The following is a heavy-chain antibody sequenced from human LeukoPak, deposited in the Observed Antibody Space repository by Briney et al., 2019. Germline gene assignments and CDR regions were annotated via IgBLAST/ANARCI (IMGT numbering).Heavy chain of an antibody. V-gene: IGHV3-74*01. D-gene: IGHD1-26*01. J-gene: IGHJ4*02. CDR2: INSDGSST. Sequence: GGSLRLSCAASGFTFSSYWMPWVRQAPGKGLVWVSRINSDGSSTSYADSVKGRFTISRDNAKNTLYLQMNSLRAEDTAVYYCARESSVGAHKAFDYWGQGTLVTVSS. CDR3: ARESSVGAHKAFDY. CDR1: GFTFSSYW.